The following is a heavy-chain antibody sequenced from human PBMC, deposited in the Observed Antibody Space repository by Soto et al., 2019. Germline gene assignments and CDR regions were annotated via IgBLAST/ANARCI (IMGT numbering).Heavy chain of an antibody. D-gene: IGHD7-27*01. CDR1: GFTFSSYG. J-gene: IGHJ3*02. CDR3: AKAPVDHSNWGRGAFDI. Sequence: GGSLRLSCAASGFTFSSYGMHWVRQAPGKGLEWVAVISYDGSNKYYADSVKGRFTISRDNSKNTLYLQMNSLRAEDTAVYYCAKAPVDHSNWGRGAFDIWGQGTMVTVSS. CDR2: ISYDGSNK. V-gene: IGHV3-30*18.